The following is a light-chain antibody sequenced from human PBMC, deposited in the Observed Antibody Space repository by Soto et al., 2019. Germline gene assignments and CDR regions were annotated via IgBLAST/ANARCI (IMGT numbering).Light chain of an antibody. Sequence: QSALTQPASVSGSPGQSITISCTGTSSDVGGYNSVSWYQQHPGKAPKLMLYDVSNRPSGVSDRFSGSKSGNTASLTISGLQADDEADYYCSSYTSSSTHVVFGGGTKLTVL. V-gene: IGLV2-14*01. CDR1: SSDVGGYNS. CDR3: SSYTSSSTHVV. CDR2: DVS. J-gene: IGLJ2*01.